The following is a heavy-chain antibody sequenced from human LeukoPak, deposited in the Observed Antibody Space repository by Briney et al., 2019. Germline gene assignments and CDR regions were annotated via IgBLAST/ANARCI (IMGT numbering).Heavy chain of an antibody. CDR3: AKRETSYDFWSGYYRDNWFDP. CDR1: GFTFSSYA. V-gene: IGHV3-23*01. J-gene: IGHJ5*02. CDR2: ISGSGGST. D-gene: IGHD3-3*01. Sequence: GGSLRLSCAASGFTFSSYAMSWVRQAPGKGLEWVSAISGSGGSTYYADSVKGRFTISRDNSKNTLYLQMNSLRAEDTAVYYCAKRETSYDFWSGYYRDNWFDPWGQGTLVTVSS.